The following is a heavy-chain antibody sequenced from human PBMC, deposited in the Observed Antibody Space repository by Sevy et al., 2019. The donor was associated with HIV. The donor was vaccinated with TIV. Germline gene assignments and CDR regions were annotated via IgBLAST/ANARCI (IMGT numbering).Heavy chain of an antibody. Sequence: SETLSLTCAVYGGSFSGYYWSWIRQPPGKGLEWIGEINHSGSTNYNPSLKSRVTISVDTSKNQFSLKLSSVTAADTAVYYCARVSPGIAAAGGTGYYYMDVWVKGTTVTVSS. D-gene: IGHD6-13*01. CDR1: GGSFSGYY. J-gene: IGHJ6*03. CDR2: INHSGST. CDR3: ARVSPGIAAAGGTGYYYMDV. V-gene: IGHV4-34*01.